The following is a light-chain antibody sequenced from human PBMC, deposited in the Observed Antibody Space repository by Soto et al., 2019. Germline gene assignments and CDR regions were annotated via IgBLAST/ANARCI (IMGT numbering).Light chain of an antibody. V-gene: IGKV3-20*01. J-gene: IGKJ1*01. CDR1: QSVSSSF. CDR2: GTS. Sequence: EIVLTQSPGTLSLSPGEGATLSCRASQSVSSSFVAWFQQKPGQAPRLLIYGTSSRATGIPDRFSGSGSGTDFTLTINGLEPEDFAMYFCQQYGTSPWTFGQGTKVDIK. CDR3: QQYGTSPWT.